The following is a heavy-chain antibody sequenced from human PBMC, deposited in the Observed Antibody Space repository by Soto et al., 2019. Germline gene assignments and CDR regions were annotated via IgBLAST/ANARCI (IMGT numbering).Heavy chain of an antibody. V-gene: IGHV1-18*01. CDR1: GYTFTSYG. J-gene: IGHJ6*02. Sequence: QVQLVQSGAEVKKPGASVKVSCKASGYTFTSYGIXXXXXXXGQGLEWMGWISAYNGNTNYAQRLQGRVTMTTDTXXXXXXXXXXXXXXXXXXXYYCAXXXRGHYYYYGMDVWGQGTTVTVSS. D-gene: IGHD3-10*01. CDR3: AXXXRGHYYYYGMDV. CDR2: ISAYNGNT.